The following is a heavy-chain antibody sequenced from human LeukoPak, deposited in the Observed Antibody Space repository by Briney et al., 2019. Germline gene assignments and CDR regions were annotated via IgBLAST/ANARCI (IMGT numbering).Heavy chain of an antibody. D-gene: IGHD6-13*01. J-gene: IGHJ4*02. CDR1: GGSISSGSYY. CDR2: IYTSGST. CDR3: ARELLSSWDY. V-gene: IGHV4-61*02. Sequence: SETLSLTCTVSGGSISSGSYYWSWIRQPAGKGLEWIGRIYTSGSTNYNPSLKSRVTISVDTSKNQLSLKLSSVTAADTAVYYCARELLSSWDYWGQGTLVTVSS.